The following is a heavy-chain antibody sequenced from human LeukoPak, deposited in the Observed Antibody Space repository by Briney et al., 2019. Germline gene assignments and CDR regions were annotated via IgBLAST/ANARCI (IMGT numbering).Heavy chain of an antibody. D-gene: IGHD3-22*01. CDR3: ARAQYYYDSSGYYYDY. J-gene: IGHJ4*02. V-gene: IGHV3-21*01. CDR2: ISSSSSYI. Sequence: GGSLRLSCAASGFTFSRYSMNWVRQARGKGLEWVSSISSSSSYIYYADSVKGRFTISRDNAKKSLYLQLTTLSAEDTAVYYCARAQYYYDSSGYYYDYWGQGTLVTVSS. CDR1: GFTFSRYS.